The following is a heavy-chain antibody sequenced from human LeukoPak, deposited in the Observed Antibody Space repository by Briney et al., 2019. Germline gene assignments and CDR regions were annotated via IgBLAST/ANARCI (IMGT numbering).Heavy chain of an antibody. D-gene: IGHD6-19*01. CDR1: GGSISSYY. CDR2: IYYSGGT. Sequence: SETLSLTCTVSGGSISSYYWSWIRQPPGKGLEWIGYIYYSGGTNYNPSLKSRVTISVDTSKNQFSLKLSSVTAADTAVYYCARHSSGWYRSFDYWGQGTLVTVSS. J-gene: IGHJ4*02. CDR3: ARHSSGWYRSFDY. V-gene: IGHV4-59*08.